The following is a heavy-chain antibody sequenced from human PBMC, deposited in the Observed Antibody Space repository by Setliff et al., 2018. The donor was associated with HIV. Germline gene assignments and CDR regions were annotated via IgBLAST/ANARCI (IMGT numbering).Heavy chain of an antibody. CDR1: GFTVSSNY. D-gene: IGHD5-18*01. J-gene: IGHJ6*03. V-gene: IGHV3-66*02. CDR3: ARDQWGYSYGYYYYYYMVV. Sequence: PGGSLRLSCAASGFTVSSNYMSWVRQAPGKGLEWVSVIYSGGSTYYADSVKGRFTISRDNSKNTLYLQMNSLRAVDTAVYYCARDQWGYSYGYYYYYYMVVWGNVTTFTVAS. CDR2: IYSGGST.